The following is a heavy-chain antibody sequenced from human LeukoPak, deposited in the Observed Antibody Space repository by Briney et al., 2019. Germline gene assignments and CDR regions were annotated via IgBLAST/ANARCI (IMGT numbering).Heavy chain of an antibody. CDR2: ISGGSTYI. CDR3: ARVSGRLERQSDLDY. Sequence: GGSLRLSCAASGFTFASYSMNWVRQAPGKGLEWVSSISGGSTYIYNAGSVRGRFTISRDNAQASLYLQMISLRADDTAVYYCARVSGRLERQSDLDYWGQGTLVIVSS. V-gene: IGHV3-21*01. J-gene: IGHJ4*02. CDR1: GFTFASYS. D-gene: IGHD1-1*01.